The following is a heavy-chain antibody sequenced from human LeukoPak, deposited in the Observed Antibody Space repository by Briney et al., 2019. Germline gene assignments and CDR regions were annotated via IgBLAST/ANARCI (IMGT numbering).Heavy chain of an antibody. CDR2: IRSKSNSYAT. CDR1: GFTFSGSA. CDR3: TSLYCGGGYCYYFDY. J-gene: IGHJ4*02. V-gene: IGHV3-73*01. Sequence: GGSLRLSCAASGFTFSGSAMHWVRQASGKGLEWVGRIRSKSNSYATAYAASVNGRFNISRDDSKNTVYLQMNSLKTEDTAVYYCTSLYCGGGYCYYFDYWGQGTLVTVSS. D-gene: IGHD2-21*01.